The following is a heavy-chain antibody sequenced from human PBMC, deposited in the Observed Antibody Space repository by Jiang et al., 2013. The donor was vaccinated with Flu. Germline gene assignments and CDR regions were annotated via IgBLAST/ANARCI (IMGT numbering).Heavy chain of an antibody. V-gene: IGHV3-13*01. CDR2: ITTTGDT. J-gene: IGHJ4*02. D-gene: IGHD2-8*01. Sequence: GLVQPGGSLRLSCAASGFTFSTYDMHWVRQAPGKGLEWVSAITTTGDTYFPDSVKGRFTISRENAKNSLYLQMNSLRAEDTAVYYCVRATWYYFDYWGQGTLVTVSS. CDR3: VRATWYYFDY. CDR1: GFTFSTYD.